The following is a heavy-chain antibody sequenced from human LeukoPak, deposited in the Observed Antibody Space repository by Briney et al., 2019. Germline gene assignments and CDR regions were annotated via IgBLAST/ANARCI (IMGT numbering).Heavy chain of an antibody. CDR2: ISGSGGST. CDR1: RYTSDSYA. V-gene: IGHV3-23*01. J-gene: IGHJ4*02. CDR3: AKIAAAGTFADY. D-gene: IGHD6-13*01. Sequence: GGSLRLSCAPTRYTSDSYAMSWVRQPGGKGLEWVSAISGSGGSTYYADSVKGRFTISRDNSKNTLYLQMKSLRAEDTAVYYCAKIAAAGTFADYWGQGTLVTVSS.